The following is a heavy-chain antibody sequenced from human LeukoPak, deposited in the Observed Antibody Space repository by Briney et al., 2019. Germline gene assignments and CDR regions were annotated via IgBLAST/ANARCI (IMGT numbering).Heavy chain of an antibody. CDR2: ISSSGSTI. Sequence: GGSLRLSCAASGFTFSDYYMSWIRQAPGKGLEWVSYISSSGSTIYYADSVKGRFTISRDNAKNSLYLQMNSLRAEDTAVYYCARRGLELTLSYSYYYYMDAWGKGTTVTVYS. V-gene: IGHV3-11*01. D-gene: IGHD1-7*01. CDR1: GFTFSDYY. J-gene: IGHJ6*03. CDR3: ARRGLELTLSYSYYYYMDA.